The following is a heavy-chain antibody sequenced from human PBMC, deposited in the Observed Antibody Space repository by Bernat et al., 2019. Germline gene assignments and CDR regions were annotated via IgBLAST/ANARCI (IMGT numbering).Heavy chain of an antibody. CDR1: GFTVSSNY. V-gene: IGHV3-53*01. CDR2: IYSGGTT. J-gene: IGHJ4*02. D-gene: IGHD4-23*01. Sequence: EVQLVESGGGLIQPGGSLRLSCAASGFTVSSNYESWIRQAPGKGLEWVSIIYSGGTTYYADSVKGRFTISRDNSRNTLYLQMNSLRTEDTAVYYCARLLRWGYFFDYWGQGTLVTVSS. CDR3: ARLLRWGYFFDY.